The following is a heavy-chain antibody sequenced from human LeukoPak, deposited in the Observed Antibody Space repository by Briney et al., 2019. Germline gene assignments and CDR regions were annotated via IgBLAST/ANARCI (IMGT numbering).Heavy chain of an antibody. CDR3: ARGSGSNHAYLDY. CDR2: IWYDASRE. J-gene: IGHJ4*02. CDR1: GFTFSSYA. V-gene: IGHV3-33*08. Sequence: LAGGSLRLSCAASGFTFSSYAMHWVRQAPGKGLEWVSVIWYDASREYYADSVKGRFTISRDSSKNTLYLQMNGLRAEDTAVYYCARGSGSNHAYLDYWGQGTLVTVAS. D-gene: IGHD3-3*01.